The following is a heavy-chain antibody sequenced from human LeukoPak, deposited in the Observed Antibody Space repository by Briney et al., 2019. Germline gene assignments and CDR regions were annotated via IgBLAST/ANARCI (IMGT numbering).Heavy chain of an antibody. CDR1: GYTFTGYY. J-gene: IGHJ6*03. D-gene: IGHD4-17*01. V-gene: IGHV1-2*02. CDR3: ATMAAVTTYYFYYYMDV. Sequence: ASVKVSCKASGYTFTGYYMHWVRQAPGQGLEWMGWINPNSGGTNYAQKFQGRVTMTRDTSISIAYMELSSLRSEDTAVYYGATMAAVTTYYFYYYMDVWGKGTTVTVSS. CDR2: INPNSGGT.